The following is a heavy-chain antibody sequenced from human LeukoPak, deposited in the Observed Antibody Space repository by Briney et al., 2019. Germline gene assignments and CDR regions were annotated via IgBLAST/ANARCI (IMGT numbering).Heavy chain of an antibody. Sequence: SETLSLTCTVSGGSISSYYWSWIRQPPGKGLEWIGYIYYSGSTNYNPSLKSRVTISVDTSKNQFSLKLSSVTAADTAVYYCASSGYSMDYFDYWGQGTLVTVSS. CDR1: GGSISSYY. D-gene: IGHD5-18*01. CDR2: IYYSGST. V-gene: IGHV4-59*01. CDR3: ASSGYSMDYFDY. J-gene: IGHJ4*02.